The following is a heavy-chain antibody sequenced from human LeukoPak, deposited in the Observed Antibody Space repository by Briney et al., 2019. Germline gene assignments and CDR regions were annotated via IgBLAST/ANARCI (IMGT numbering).Heavy chain of an antibody. Sequence: SEPLSLTCTVSGAYINNYYWTGIRQPAAQGLEWIGRLHATESAIYNPSLKGRVTMSLDTSKDQLSLTLTSVTAADSAVYYCASLSTGAAFDVWGQGAVVTVSS. J-gene: IGHJ3*01. CDR1: GAYINNYY. D-gene: IGHD2-8*02. CDR2: LHATESA. V-gene: IGHV4-4*07. CDR3: ASLSTGAAFDV.